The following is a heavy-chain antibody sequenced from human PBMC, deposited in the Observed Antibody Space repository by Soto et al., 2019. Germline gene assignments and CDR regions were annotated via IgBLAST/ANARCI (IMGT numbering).Heavy chain of an antibody. CDR1: GGTFPSYA. J-gene: IGHJ3*02. V-gene: IGHV1-69*13. CDR3: ARLDYGGNSYS. Sequence: SARVSCKASGGTFPSYAISWVRQAPGQGLEWMGGIIPIFGTANYAQKFQGRVTITADESTSTAYMELSSLRSEDTAVYYCARLDYGGNSYSWGQGTMVTVSS. D-gene: IGHD4-17*01. CDR2: IIPIFGTA.